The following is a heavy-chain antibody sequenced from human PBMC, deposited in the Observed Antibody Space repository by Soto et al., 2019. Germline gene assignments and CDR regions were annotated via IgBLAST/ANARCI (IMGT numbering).Heavy chain of an antibody. J-gene: IGHJ6*01. Sequence: SVKVSCKASGFTFTSSAVQWVRQARGQRLEWIGWIVVGSGNTNYAQKFQERVTITRDMFTSTAYMELSSLRSEDTAVYYCAAKLYDSSGYYYSYYGMDVWGQGTTVTVSS. CDR1: GFTFTSSA. V-gene: IGHV1-58*01. D-gene: IGHD3-22*01. CDR2: IVVGSGNT. CDR3: AAKLYDSSGYYYSYYGMDV.